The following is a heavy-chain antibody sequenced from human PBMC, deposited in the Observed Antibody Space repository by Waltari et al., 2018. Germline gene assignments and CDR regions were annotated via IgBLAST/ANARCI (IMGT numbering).Heavy chain of an antibody. CDR1: GFIFSDCV. D-gene: IGHD2-15*01. J-gene: IGHJ4*02. CDR3: VKDSRSGNFDH. Sequence: EVQLVESGGGLVQPGGSLRLSCSASGFIFSDCVMHWVRQAPGKGLEYVSIISKKGDTTRYADSVKGRFTISRDNSKNTLFLQMTSLRPEDTGIYYCVKDSRSGNFDHWGQGTLVTVSS. V-gene: IGHV3-64D*06. CDR2: ISKKGDTT.